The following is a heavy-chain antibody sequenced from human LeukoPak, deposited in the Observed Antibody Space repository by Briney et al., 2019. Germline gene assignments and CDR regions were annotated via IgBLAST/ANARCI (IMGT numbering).Heavy chain of an antibody. CDR3: ARSRRRELLGTSFDY. CDR2: ISSSGSTI. V-gene: IGHV3-48*03. Sequence: GGSLRLSCAASGFTFSSYEMNWVRQAPGKGLEWVSYISSSGSTIYYADSVKGRFTISRDNAKNSLYLQMNSLRAEDTAVYYCARSRRRELLGTSFDYWGQGTLVTVSS. CDR1: GFTFSSYE. D-gene: IGHD1-26*01. J-gene: IGHJ4*02.